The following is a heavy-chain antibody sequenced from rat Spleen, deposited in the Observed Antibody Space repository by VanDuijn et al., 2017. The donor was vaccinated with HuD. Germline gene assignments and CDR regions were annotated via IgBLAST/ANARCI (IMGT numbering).Heavy chain of an antibody. D-gene: IGHD1-12*02. J-gene: IGHJ4*01. Sequence: EVQLVESGGGLVQPGRSMKLSCAASGLSFSNYDMAWVRQAPTKGLEWVASISYDGTATYYRDYVKGRFTISRDNAKNTLYLQMDSLRSEDTATYYCATDGFYDGTYYAVYVMDAWGQGASVTVSS. CDR2: ISYDGTAT. CDR3: ATDGFYDGTYYAVYVMDA. CDR1: GLSFSNYD. V-gene: IGHV5-20*01.